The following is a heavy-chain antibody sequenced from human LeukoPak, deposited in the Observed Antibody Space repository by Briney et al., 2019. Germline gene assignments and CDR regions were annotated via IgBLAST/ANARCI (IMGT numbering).Heavy chain of an antibody. V-gene: IGHV1-2*02. J-gene: IGHJ5*02. CDR2: INPNSGGT. CDR1: GYTFTGYY. Sequence: ASVKVFCKASGYTFTGYYMFWVPQAPGQGLEWMGWINPNSGGTNYAQKFQGRVTMTRDTSITTAYMELSRLRSDDTAVYYCARGVGHIVVVVNVTSAYNWFDPWGQGTLVTVSS. CDR3: ARGVGHIVVVVNVTSAYNWFDP. D-gene: IGHD2-15*01.